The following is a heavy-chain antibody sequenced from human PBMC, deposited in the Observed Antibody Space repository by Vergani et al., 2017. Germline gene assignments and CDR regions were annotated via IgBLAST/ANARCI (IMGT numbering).Heavy chain of an antibody. CDR2: IYYSGST. CDR1: GGSISSSSYY. CDR3: ARHLGWGYLRDYYDSSGYYDY. V-gene: IGHV4-39*01. D-gene: IGHD3-22*01. J-gene: IGHJ4*02. Sequence: QLQLQESGPGLVKPSETLSLTCTVSGGSISSSSYYWGWIRQPPGKGLEWIGSIYYSGSTYYNPSLKSRVTISVDTSKNQFSLKLSSVTAADTAVYYCARHLGWGYLRDYYDSSGYYDYWGQGTLVTVSS.